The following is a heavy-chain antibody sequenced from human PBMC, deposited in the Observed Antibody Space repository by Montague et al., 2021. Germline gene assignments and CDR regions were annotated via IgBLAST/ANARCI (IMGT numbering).Heavy chain of an antibody. CDR1: GFTFSSYA. J-gene: IGHJ4*02. CDR2: IWYDGSNK. V-gene: IGHV3-33*01. CDR3: ARGPSAVGGSLPRDY. D-gene: IGHD2-15*01. Sequence: SLRLSCAASGFTFSSYAMHWVRQAPGKGLEWVAVIWYDGSNKYYADSVKGRFTISRDNSKKTLFVQMNSLRAADTAVYYCARGPSAVGGSLPRDYWGQGTLVTVSS.